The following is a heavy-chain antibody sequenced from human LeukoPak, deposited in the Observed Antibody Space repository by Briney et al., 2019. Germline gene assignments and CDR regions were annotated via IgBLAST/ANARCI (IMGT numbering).Heavy chain of an antibody. Sequence: SETLSLTCTVSGGSISSYYWSWIRQPPGKGLEWIGYIYYSGSTNYNPSLKSRVTISVDTSKNQFSLKLSPVTAADTAVYYCARTYDFSRRYYYYMDVWGKGTTVTVSS. J-gene: IGHJ6*03. CDR3: ARTYDFSRRYYYYMDV. CDR2: IYYSGST. CDR1: GGSISSYY. D-gene: IGHD3-3*01. V-gene: IGHV4-59*01.